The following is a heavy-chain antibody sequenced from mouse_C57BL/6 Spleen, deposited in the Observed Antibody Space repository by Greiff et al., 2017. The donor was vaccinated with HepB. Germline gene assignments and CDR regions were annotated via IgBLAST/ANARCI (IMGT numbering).Heavy chain of an antibody. D-gene: IGHD2-2*01. J-gene: IGHJ3*01. CDR3: ARHDYGYAFAY. CDR1: GFTFSSYG. CDR2: ISSGGSYT. V-gene: IGHV5-6*01. Sequence: EVKLQESGGDLVKPGGSLKLSCAASGFTFSSYGMSWVRQTPDKRLEWVATISSGGSYTYYPDSVKGRFTISRDNAKNTLYLQMSSLKSEDTAMYYCARHDYGYAFAYWGQGTLVTVSA.